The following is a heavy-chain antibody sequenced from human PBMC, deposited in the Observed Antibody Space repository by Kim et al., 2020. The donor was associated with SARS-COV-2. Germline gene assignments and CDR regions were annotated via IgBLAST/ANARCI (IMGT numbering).Heavy chain of an antibody. D-gene: IGHD3-10*01. V-gene: IGHV3-30*04. J-gene: IGHJ3*02. CDR3: ARARREFLPFDM. CDR2: ISYDGSNK. Sequence: GGSLRLSCAASGFTFSSYAMHWVRQALGKGLEWVAVISYDGSNKYYADSVKGRFTISRDNSKNTLYLQMNRLRAEDTAVYYCARARREFLPFDMWGQGT. CDR1: GFTFSSYA.